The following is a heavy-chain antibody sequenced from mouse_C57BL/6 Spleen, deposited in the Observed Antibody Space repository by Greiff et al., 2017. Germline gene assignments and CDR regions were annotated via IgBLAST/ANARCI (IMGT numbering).Heavy chain of an antibody. CDR1: GYTFTSYW. D-gene: IGHD2-5*01. V-gene: IGHV1-64*01. Sequence: VQLQQPGAELVKPGASVKLSCKASGYTFTSYWMHWVKQRPGQGLEWIGMIHPNSGSTNYNEKFKSKATLTVDKSSSTAYMQLSSLTSEDSAVYDCARYYSNYVWYFDVWGTGTTVTVSS. J-gene: IGHJ1*03. CDR3: ARYYSNYVWYFDV. CDR2: IHPNSGST.